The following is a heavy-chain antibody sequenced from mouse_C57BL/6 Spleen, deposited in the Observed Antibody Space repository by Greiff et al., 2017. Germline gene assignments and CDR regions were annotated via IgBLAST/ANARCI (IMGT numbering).Heavy chain of an antibody. Sequence: VQLQQSGPELVKPGASVKISCKASGYAFSSSWMNWVKQRPGKGLEWIGRIYPGDGDTNYNGKFKGKATLTADKSSSTAYMQLSSLTSEDSAVYFCARDYYEDYFDDWGQGTTLTVSS. V-gene: IGHV1-82*01. CDR3: ARDYYEDYFDD. CDR2: IYPGDGDT. J-gene: IGHJ2*01. CDR1: GYAFSSSW. D-gene: IGHD1-1*01.